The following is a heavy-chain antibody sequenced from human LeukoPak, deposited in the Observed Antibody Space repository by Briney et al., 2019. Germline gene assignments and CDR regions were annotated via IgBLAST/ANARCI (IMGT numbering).Heavy chain of an antibody. CDR2: LYYSGSS. J-gene: IGHJ4*02. Sequence: PSETLSLTCAVYGGSFSGYYWSWIRQPPGKGLEWIGSLYYSGSSYYNPSLKGRVTISVDTSKNQFSLKLSSVTAADTAVYYCASLKYYDFWSGYTRDYWGQGTLVTVSS. CDR3: ASLKYYDFWSGYTRDY. V-gene: IGHV4-34*01. CDR1: GGSFSGYY. D-gene: IGHD3-3*01.